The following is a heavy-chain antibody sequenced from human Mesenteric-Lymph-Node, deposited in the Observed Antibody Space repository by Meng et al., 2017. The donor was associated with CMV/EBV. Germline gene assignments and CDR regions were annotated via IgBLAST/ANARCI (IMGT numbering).Heavy chain of an antibody. V-gene: IGHV4-4*02. CDR1: GGSISSSNW. CDR2: VYHSGTT. CDR3: ARYSSGWYDY. D-gene: IGHD6-19*01. J-gene: IGHJ4*02. Sequence: SLTCAVSGGSISSSNWWSWVRQPPGKGLEWIGEVYHSGTTNYNPSLKSRVTISVDKSKNQFSLKLSSVTAADTAVYYCARYSSGWYDYWGQGTLSPSPQ.